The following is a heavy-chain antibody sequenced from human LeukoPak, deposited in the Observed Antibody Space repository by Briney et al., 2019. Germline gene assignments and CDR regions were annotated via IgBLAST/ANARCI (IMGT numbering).Heavy chain of an antibody. J-gene: IGHJ5*02. CDR3: ARSPYYESSGPPA. CDR2: IYYSGST. CDR1: GGSISSSSYY. Sequence: SETLSLTCTVSGGSISSSSYYWGWIRQPPGKGLEWIGSIYYSGSTYYNPSLKSRVTISVDTSKNQFSLKLSSVTAADTAVYYCARSPYYESSGPPAWGQGTLVTVSS. V-gene: IGHV4-39*07. D-gene: IGHD3-22*01.